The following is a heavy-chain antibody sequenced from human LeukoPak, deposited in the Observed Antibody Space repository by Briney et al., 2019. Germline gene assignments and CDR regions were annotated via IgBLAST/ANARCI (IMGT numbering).Heavy chain of an antibody. Sequence: GASVKVSCKASGYTFTSYYMHWVRQAPGQGIEWMGIINPSGCSTSYAQKFQGRVTMTRDMSTSTVYMELSSLRSEDTAVYYCARDLPAAVGADAFDIGGEATIVTV. CDR3: ARDLPAAVGADAFDI. CDR1: GYTFTSYY. CDR2: INPSGCST. V-gene: IGHV1-46*01. J-gene: IGHJ3*02. D-gene: IGHD1-26*01.